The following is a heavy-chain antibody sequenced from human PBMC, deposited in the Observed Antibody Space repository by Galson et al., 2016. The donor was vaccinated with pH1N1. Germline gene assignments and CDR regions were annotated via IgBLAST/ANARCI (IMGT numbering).Heavy chain of an antibody. Sequence: PALVKPTQTLTLTCTFSGFSLSTSGVGVGWIRQPPGKALEWLALIYWDDDKRYSPSLKSRLTITKDTSKNQVVLTMTNMDPVDTATYYCVQSGHGGYVGYFDYWGQGTLVSVSS. CDR1: GFSLSTSGVG. CDR3: VQSGHGGYVGYFDY. J-gene: IGHJ4*02. D-gene: IGHD4-17*01. CDR2: IYWDDDK. V-gene: IGHV2-5*02.